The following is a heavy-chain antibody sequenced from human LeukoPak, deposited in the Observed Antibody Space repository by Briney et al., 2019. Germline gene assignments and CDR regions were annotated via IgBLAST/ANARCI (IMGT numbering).Heavy chain of an antibody. V-gene: IGHV1-8*01. Sequence: ASVKVSCKASGHTFTSYDINWVRQATGQGLEWMGWMNPNSGNTGYAQKFQGRVTMTRNTSISTAYMELSSLRSEDTAVYYCARGKYRSSTSCSIGSYGMDVWGQGTTVTVSS. J-gene: IGHJ6*02. CDR3: ARGKYRSSTSCSIGSYGMDV. CDR2: MNPNSGNT. D-gene: IGHD2-2*01. CDR1: GHTFTSYD.